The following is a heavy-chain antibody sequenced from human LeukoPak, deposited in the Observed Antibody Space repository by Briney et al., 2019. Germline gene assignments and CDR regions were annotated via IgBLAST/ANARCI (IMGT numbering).Heavy chain of an antibody. V-gene: IGHV4-38-2*01. Sequence: GSLRLSCAASGFTFSTYAMTWVRQPPGKGLEWIGSIYSSGTTYYNPSLKSQFTISLDTSKNQFSLKLSSVTAADTAVYYCARAGYSSSWYAQFPFSFDYWGQGTLVTVSS. CDR2: IYSSGTT. D-gene: IGHD6-13*01. CDR1: GFTFSTYA. CDR3: ARAGYSSSWYAQFPFSFDY. J-gene: IGHJ4*02.